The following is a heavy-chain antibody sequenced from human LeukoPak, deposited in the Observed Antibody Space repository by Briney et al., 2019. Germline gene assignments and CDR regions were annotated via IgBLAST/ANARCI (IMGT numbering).Heavy chain of an antibody. CDR3: ARHTNKYFLMPLED. Sequence: SETLSLTCAVSGYSISSGYYWGWIRQPPGKGLQWIGSIYHSGSTYYDPSLQSRLTLSIDTSKNQFSLVVTSVTAPDTDVYYCARHTNKYFLMPLEDWGQGTLVTVSS. V-gene: IGHV4-38-2*01. CDR2: IYHSGST. D-gene: IGHD2/OR15-2a*01. CDR1: GYSISSGYY. J-gene: IGHJ4*02.